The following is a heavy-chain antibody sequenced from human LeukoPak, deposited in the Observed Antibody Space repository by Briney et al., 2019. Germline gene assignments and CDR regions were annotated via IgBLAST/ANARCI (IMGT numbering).Heavy chain of an antibody. Sequence: GGSLRLSCAASGFTFSDYYMSWIRQAPGKGLEWVSYISSSGSTIYYADSVKGRFTISRDNAKNSLYLQMNSLRAEDTAVYYCARRLSPQLWLIGFDIWGQGTMVTVSS. CDR3: ARRLSPQLWLIGFDI. D-gene: IGHD3-10*01. J-gene: IGHJ3*02. V-gene: IGHV3-11*01. CDR2: ISSSGSTI. CDR1: GFTFSDYY.